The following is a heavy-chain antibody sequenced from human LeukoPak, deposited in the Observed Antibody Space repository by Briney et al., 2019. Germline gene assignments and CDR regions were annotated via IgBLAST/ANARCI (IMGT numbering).Heavy chain of an antibody. CDR3: ARGFSPGYSSGWTSFDY. Sequence: ASVKVSSKASGYTFTSYGISWVRQAPGQGVEWMGWISAYNGNTNYVQKLQGRVTMTTDTSTSTAYMELRSLRSDDTAFYYCARGFSPGYSSGWTSFDYWGQGTLVTVSS. J-gene: IGHJ4*02. D-gene: IGHD6-19*01. V-gene: IGHV1-18*01. CDR1: GYTFTSYG. CDR2: ISAYNGNT.